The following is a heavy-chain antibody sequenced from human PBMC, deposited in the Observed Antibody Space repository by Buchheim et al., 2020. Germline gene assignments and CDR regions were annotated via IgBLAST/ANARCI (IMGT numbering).Heavy chain of an antibody. V-gene: IGHV3-23*04. CDR3: AKGIYGSGSYYNDY. Sequence: EVQLVEAGGNLVQPGGTLTLSSAASGFTYQKHTTYCVRQAPGKGLEWVSAISGSGGSTYYADSVKGRFTISGDNSKNTLYLQMNSLRAEDTAVYYCAKGIYGSGSYYNDYWGQGTL. D-gene: IGHD3-10*01. CDR1: GFTYQKHT. J-gene: IGHJ4*02. CDR2: ISGSGGST.